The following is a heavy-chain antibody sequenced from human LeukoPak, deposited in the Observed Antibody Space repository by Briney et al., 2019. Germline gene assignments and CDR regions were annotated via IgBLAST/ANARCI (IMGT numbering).Heavy chain of an antibody. Sequence: PGRSLRLSCAASGFTFSSYAMSWVRQAPGKGLEWVSAISGSGGSTYYTDSVRGRFTISRDNSKNTLYLQMNSLRAEDTAVYFCSKSSVSIPQFFKSWGQGTLVSVSS. J-gene: IGHJ4*02. CDR2: ISGSGGST. CDR1: GFTFSSYA. V-gene: IGHV3-23*01. D-gene: IGHD2-21*01. CDR3: SKSSVSIPQFFKS.